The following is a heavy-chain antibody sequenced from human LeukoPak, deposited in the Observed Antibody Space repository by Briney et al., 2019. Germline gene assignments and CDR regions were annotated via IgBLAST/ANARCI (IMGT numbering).Heavy chain of an antibody. Sequence: GGSLRLSCAASGFTFNSYSMNWVRQAPGKGLEWVSYISSSSSTIYYADSVKGRFTISRDNAKNSLYLQMNSLRAEDTAVYYCARMIAAAGIDYWGQGTLVTVSS. V-gene: IGHV3-48*04. J-gene: IGHJ4*02. CDR1: GFTFNSYS. D-gene: IGHD6-13*01. CDR2: ISSSSSTI. CDR3: ARMIAAAGIDY.